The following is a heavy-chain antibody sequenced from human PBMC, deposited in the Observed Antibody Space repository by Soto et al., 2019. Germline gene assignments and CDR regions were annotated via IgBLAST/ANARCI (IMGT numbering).Heavy chain of an antibody. CDR1: GYSISSGYY. CDR3: ARKAMRGAAFDF. CDR2: MYHSGDM. V-gene: IGHV4-38-2*01. Sequence: SETLSLTCAVSGYSISSGYYWGWIRQPPGKGLEWIGNMYHSGDMYYNPSLKSRVAISVDTSKNHFSLKLSSVTAADTAVYYCARKAMRGAAFDFWGHGTMVTVSS. J-gene: IGHJ3*01.